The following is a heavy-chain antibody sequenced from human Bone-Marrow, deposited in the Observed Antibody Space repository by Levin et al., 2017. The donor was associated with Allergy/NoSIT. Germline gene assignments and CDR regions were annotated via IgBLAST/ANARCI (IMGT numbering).Heavy chain of an antibody. D-gene: IGHD1-1*01. Sequence: SETLSLTRAVSGGSISGSNWWWSWVRQPPGKGLEWIGEIYHRGNTNYNPSLKSRVTISVDNSKNQFSLKLTSVTAADTAVYFCARGNEAMDYWGQGTLVAVSS. J-gene: IGHJ4*02. CDR1: GGSISGSNW. CDR3: ARGNEAMDY. CDR2: IYHRGNT. V-gene: IGHV4-4*02.